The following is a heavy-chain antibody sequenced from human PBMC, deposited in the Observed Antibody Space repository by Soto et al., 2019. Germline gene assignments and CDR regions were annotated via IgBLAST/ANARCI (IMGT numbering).Heavy chain of an antibody. CDR1: LYSFTIYA. D-gene: IGHD5-12*01. J-gene: IGHJ5*02. CDR2: INAGNGNT. CDR3: ASSMGGYDYVPNDCFEP. Sequence: ASVXVSFKSGLYSFTIYAMHCLLQAPGQRLEWMGWINAGNGNTKYSQKFQGRVTINRDTSESTAYMELRSMRYDDTDVYYCASSMGGYDYVPNDCFEPCGQGPLVNV. V-gene: IGHV1-3*01.